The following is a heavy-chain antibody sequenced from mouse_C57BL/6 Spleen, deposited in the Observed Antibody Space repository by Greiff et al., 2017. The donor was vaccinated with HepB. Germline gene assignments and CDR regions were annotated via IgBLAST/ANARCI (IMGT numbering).Heavy chain of an antibody. CDR1: GYTFTSYW. J-gene: IGHJ2*01. CDR2: IDPSDSET. Sequence: VHLVESGAELVRPGSSVKLSCKASGYTFTSYWMHWVKQRPIQGLEWIGNIDPSDSETHYNQKFKDKATLTVDKSSSTAYMQLSSLTSEDSAVYYCARGGTYFDYWGQGTTLTVSS. CDR3: ARGGTYFDY. D-gene: IGHD3-3*01. V-gene: IGHV1-52*01.